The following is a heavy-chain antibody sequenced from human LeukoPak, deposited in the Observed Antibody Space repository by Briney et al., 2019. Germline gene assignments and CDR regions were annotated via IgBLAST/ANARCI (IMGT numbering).Heavy chain of an antibody. D-gene: IGHD4-23*01. CDR2: ISYDGSNK. Sequence: PGGSLRLSCGVSGFTFSNYAMHWVRQAPGKGLEWVAVISYDGSNKYSADSVKGRFTISRDNSKNTLYMQMNSLRAEDTAVYYCARGARKGDDYGGFFDYWGQGTLVTVSS. CDR3: ARGARKGDDYGGFFDY. V-gene: IGHV3-30*04. J-gene: IGHJ4*02. CDR1: GFTFSNYA.